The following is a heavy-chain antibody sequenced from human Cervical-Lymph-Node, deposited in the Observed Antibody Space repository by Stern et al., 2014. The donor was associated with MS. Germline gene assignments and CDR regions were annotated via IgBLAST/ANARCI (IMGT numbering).Heavy chain of an antibody. V-gene: IGHV3-30*04. J-gene: IGHJ4*02. Sequence: VQLVESGGGVVQPGRSLRLSCEASGFGFRRYALHWVRQAPGQGLTWLAVISYDGRDKSYTDSVKGRFTVSRDNSNNTVDLEMNSLRLEDTAVYYCAKGGSGSYLDWGQGSLVTVSS. CDR3: AKGGSGSYLD. CDR1: GFGFRRYA. D-gene: IGHD1-26*01. CDR2: ISYDGRDK.